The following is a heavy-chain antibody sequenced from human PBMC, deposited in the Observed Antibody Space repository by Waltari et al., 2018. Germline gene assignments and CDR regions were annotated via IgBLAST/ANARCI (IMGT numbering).Heavy chain of an antibody. D-gene: IGHD3-22*01. CDR1: GGSISSGCYY. V-gene: IGHV4-31*03. CDR2: IYYSGST. J-gene: IGHJ4*02. CDR3: ARDASYLAYYYDSSGYYFDY. Sequence: QVQLQESGPGLVKPSQTLSLTCTVSGGSISSGCYYWSWIRQHPGKGLEWIGYIYYSGSTYYNPSLKSRVTISVDTSKNQFSLKLSSVTAADTAVYYCARDASYLAYYYDSSGYYFDYWGQGTLVTVSS.